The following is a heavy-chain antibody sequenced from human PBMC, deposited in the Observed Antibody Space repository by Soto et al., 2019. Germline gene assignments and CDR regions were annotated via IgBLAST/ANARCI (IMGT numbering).Heavy chain of an antibody. J-gene: IGHJ4*02. CDR3: ARRYGDPSSAAGFDY. D-gene: IGHD4-17*01. CDR1: GYTFINYG. CDR2: ISAYNGKT. Sequence: QVQLVQSGAEVKKPGASVKVSCTASGYTFINYGISWVRQAPGQGLEWMGWISAYNGKTNYAQKLQGRVTMTTDTSTSTAYMELRSLRSDDTAVYYCARRYGDPSSAAGFDYWGQGTLVTVSS. V-gene: IGHV1-18*01.